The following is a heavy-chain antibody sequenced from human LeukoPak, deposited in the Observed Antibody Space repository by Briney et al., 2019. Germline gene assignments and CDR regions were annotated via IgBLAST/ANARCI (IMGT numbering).Heavy chain of an antibody. J-gene: IGHJ4*02. D-gene: IGHD1-1*01. CDR3: ARRPSDWNDVEGFDY. CDR1: GYSFTSYW. V-gene: IGHV5-51*01. Sequence: AGESLKISCKGSGYSFTSYWIGWVRQMPGKGLEWMGIIYPGDSDTRYSPSFQGQVTISADKSISTAYLQWSSLKASDTAMYYCARRPSDWNDVEGFDYWGQGTLVTVSS. CDR2: IYPGDSDT.